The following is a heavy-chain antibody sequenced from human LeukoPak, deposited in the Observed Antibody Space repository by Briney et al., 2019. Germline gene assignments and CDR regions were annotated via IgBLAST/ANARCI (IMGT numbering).Heavy chain of an antibody. D-gene: IGHD4-17*01. V-gene: IGHV4-39*01. CDR2: IYYSGST. J-gene: IGHJ4*02. Sequence: SETLSLTCTVSGGSISSSSYYWGWIRQPPGKGLEWIGSIYYSGSTYYNPSPKSRVTISVDTSKNQFSLKLSSVTAADTAVYYCARQGFDYGEIFDYWGQGTLVTVSS. CDR3: ARQGFDYGEIFDY. CDR1: GGSISSSSYY.